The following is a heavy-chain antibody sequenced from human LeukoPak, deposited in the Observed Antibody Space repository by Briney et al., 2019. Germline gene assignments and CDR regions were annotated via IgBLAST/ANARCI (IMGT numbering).Heavy chain of an antibody. CDR2: FDPEDGET. CDR3: ATGSGSYFAFDI. CDR1: GYTFTGYY. J-gene: IGHJ3*02. V-gene: IGHV1-24*01. D-gene: IGHD1-26*01. Sequence: ASVKVSCKASGYTFTGYYMHWVRQAPGKGLGWMGGFDPEDGETIYAQKFQGRVTMTEDTSTDTAYMELSSLRSEDTAVYYCATGSGSYFAFDIWGQGTMVTVSS.